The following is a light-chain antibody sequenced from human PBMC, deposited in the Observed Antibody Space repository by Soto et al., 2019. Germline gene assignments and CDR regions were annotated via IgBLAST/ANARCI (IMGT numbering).Light chain of an antibody. Sequence: QSVLTQPASVSGAPGQRVTISCAGSSSSIGAGYDVHWYQQLPGAAPKLLIYANSNRPSGVPDRFSGSKSGTSASLAITGLQAEDEADYSCQSYDSSLYGYVFGSGTKVTVL. V-gene: IGLV1-40*01. CDR2: ANS. CDR3: QSYDSSLYGYV. CDR1: SSSIGAGYD. J-gene: IGLJ1*01.